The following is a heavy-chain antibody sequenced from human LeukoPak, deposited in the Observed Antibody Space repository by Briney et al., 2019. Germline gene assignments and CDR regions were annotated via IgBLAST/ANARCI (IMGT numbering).Heavy chain of an antibody. J-gene: IGHJ6*02. CDR3: AKGGPSISYYYYGMDV. V-gene: IGHV3-9*01. CDR1: GFTFDDYA. D-gene: IGHD3-3*01. Sequence: GGSLRLSCAASGFTFDDYAMHWVRQAPGKGLEWVSGISWNSGSIGYADSVKGRFTISRDNAKDSLYLQMNSLRAEDTALHYCAKGGPSISYYYYGMDVWGQGTTVTVSS. CDR2: ISWNSGSI.